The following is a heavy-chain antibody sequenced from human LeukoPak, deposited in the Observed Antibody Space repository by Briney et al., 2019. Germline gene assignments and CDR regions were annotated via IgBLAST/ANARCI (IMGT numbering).Heavy chain of an antibody. J-gene: IGHJ4*02. D-gene: IGHD6-19*01. CDR3: ANARGYSSGCLDY. V-gene: IGHV3-33*06. CDR2: IWYDGSNK. CDR1: GFTFSSYG. Sequence: GGSLRLSCAASGFTFSSYGTHWVRQAPGKGLEWVAVIWYDGSNKYYADSVKGRFTISRDNSKNTLYLQMNSLRAEDTAVYYCANARGYSSGCLDYWCQGTPVTVSS.